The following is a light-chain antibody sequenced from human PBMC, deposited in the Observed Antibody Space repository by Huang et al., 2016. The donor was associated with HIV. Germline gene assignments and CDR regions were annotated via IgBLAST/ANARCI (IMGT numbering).Light chain of an antibody. V-gene: IGKV3-15*01. CDR3: QQYNKWPRT. Sequence: EIVMTQSPATLSVSPGERATLSCRASQSVSRNLAWFQQKPGQAPRLLIYDASTRATGIPTRFSGSGSETDFTLTISSLQSEDFVVYYCQQYNKWPRTCGPGTKVDFK. J-gene: IGKJ3*01. CDR1: QSVSRN. CDR2: DAS.